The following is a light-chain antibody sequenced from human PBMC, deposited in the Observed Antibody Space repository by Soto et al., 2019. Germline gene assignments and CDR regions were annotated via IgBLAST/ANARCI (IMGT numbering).Light chain of an antibody. CDR2: SNN. Sequence: QSVLTQPPSASGTPGQRVTISCSGSSSNIGSNTVNWYQQLPGTAPKLLIYSNNQRPSGVPDRFSGPKSGTSASLAISGLQSEDEADYYCAAWDDSLSGWVFGGGTKLTVL. J-gene: IGLJ3*02. V-gene: IGLV1-44*01. CDR3: AAWDDSLSGWV. CDR1: SSNIGSNT.